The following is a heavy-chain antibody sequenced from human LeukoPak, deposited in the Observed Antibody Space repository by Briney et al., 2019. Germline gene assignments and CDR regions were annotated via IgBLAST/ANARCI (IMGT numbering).Heavy chain of an antibody. CDR3: ARGRKYSSSPRYYYYYYMDV. CDR1: GGSFSGYY. Sequence: PSETLSLTCAVYGGSFSGYYWSWIRQPPGKGLEWIGEINHSGSTNYYPSLKSRVTISVDTSKNQFSLKLSSVTAADTAVYYCARGRKYSSSPRYYYYYYMDVWGKGTTVTVSS. CDR2: INHSGST. J-gene: IGHJ6*03. D-gene: IGHD6-6*01. V-gene: IGHV4-34*01.